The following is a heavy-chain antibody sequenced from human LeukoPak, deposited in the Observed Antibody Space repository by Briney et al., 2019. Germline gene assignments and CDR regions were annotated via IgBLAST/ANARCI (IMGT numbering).Heavy chain of an antibody. CDR3: ARHPQNYYYDRSGYGRDAFDI. CDR1: GGSISSSSYY. Sequence: SETLSLTCTVSGGSISSSSYYWGWIRQPPGKGLERVVSIYYSGSTYYNPSLKSPATTSVDTSNNQSSQKLSSVTAADTAVYYCARHPQNYYYDRSGYGRDAFDIWGQGTMVTVSS. CDR2: IYYSGST. J-gene: IGHJ3*02. D-gene: IGHD3-22*01. V-gene: IGHV4-39*01.